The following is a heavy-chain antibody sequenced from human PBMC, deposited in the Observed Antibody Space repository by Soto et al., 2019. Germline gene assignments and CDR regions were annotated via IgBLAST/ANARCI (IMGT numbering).Heavy chain of an antibody. D-gene: IGHD6-13*01. CDR1: GFTFSNFA. CDR2: TSFDGKNK. Sequence: VGSLRLSCAASGFTFSNFAMHWVRQAPGKGLEWVAATSFDGKNKDYADSVKGRFTISRDNSKKTLFLQMNSLRPEDTAVYYCARERAIAATGIFYSWGQGTLVTVSS. V-gene: IGHV3-30*04. J-gene: IGHJ5*01. CDR3: ARERAIAATGIFYS.